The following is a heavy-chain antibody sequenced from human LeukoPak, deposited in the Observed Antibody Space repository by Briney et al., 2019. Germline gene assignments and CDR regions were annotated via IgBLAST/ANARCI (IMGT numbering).Heavy chain of an antibody. CDR2: ISWNSVSR. CDR1: GFTFEDYA. J-gene: IGHJ4*02. D-gene: IGHD2-15*01. CDR3: AKDLRRSCSGGSCYSSDVFDY. Sequence: PGMSLTLSCAASGFTFEDYAMHWVRQAPGEGLEWVSGISWNSVSRGYADSVKGRFTISRENTKNSLYLQMSSLRAEDTALYYCAKDLRRSCSGGSCYSSDVFDYWGQGILVTVSS. V-gene: IGHV3-9*01.